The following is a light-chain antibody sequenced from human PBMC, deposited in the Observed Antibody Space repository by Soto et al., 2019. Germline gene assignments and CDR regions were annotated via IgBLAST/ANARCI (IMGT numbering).Light chain of an antibody. CDR3: QHYNHWPQLS. Sequence: EIVMTQSPATLSVSPGETATLSCRASQGISRTLAWYQLKPGQAPRLLFYGASTRATGVPARFSGSGSGTEFTLTISSLQSEDSALYYCQHYNHWPQLSFGGGTEV. V-gene: IGKV3-15*01. CDR2: GAS. J-gene: IGKJ4*01. CDR1: QGISRT.